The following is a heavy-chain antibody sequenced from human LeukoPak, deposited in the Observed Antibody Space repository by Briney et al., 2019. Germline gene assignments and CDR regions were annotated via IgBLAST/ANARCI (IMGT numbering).Heavy chain of an antibody. CDR3: ARVCYYDSSGYYHNWFDP. Sequence: ASVKVSCKASGDTFTGYYMNWVRQAPGQGLEWMGWINPNSGGTNYAQKFQGRVTMTRDTSISTAYMELSRLRSDDTAVYYCARVCYYDSSGYYHNWFDPWGQGTLVTVSS. D-gene: IGHD3-22*01. CDR1: GDTFTGYY. V-gene: IGHV1-2*02. J-gene: IGHJ5*02. CDR2: INPNSGGT.